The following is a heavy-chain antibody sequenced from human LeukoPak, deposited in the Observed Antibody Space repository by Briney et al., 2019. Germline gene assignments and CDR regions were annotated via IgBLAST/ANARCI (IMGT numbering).Heavy chain of an antibody. V-gene: IGHV1-18*01. CDR3: ASSYDSSGYYFQVLDY. CDR2: ISAYNGNT. CDR1: GYTFTSYG. D-gene: IGHD3-22*01. Sequence: ASVKVSCKASGYTFTSYGISWVRQAPGQGLEWMGWISAYNGNTNYAQKLQGRVTMTTDTSTSTAYMELRSLGSDDTAVYYCASSYDSSGYYFQVLDYWGQGTLVTVSS. J-gene: IGHJ4*02.